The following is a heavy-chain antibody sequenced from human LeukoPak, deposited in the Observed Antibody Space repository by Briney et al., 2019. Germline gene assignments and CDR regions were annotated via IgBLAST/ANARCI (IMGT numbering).Heavy chain of an antibody. D-gene: IGHD2-2*01. CDR3: AKDGRVPQLLSDY. Sequence: GGSLRLSCAASGFIVSSNYMSWVRQAPGKGLEWVSVIYSGGSTYYADSVKGRFTISRDNSKNTLYLQMNSLRAEDTAVYYCAKDGRVPQLLSDYWGQGTLVTVSS. V-gene: IGHV3-53*01. CDR1: GFIVSSNY. J-gene: IGHJ4*02. CDR2: IYSGGST.